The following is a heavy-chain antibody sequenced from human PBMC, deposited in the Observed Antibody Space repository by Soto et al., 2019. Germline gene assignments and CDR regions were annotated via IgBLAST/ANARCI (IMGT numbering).Heavy chain of an antibody. CDR1: GDSVSSNSAA. Sequence: SQTLSLTCAISGDSVSSNSAAWNWIRQSPSRGLEWLGRTYYRSKWYNDYAVSVKSRITINPDTSKNQFSLQLNSVTPEDTAVDYCARESSGWYCCVDNWFDPWGQGTLVTVSS. D-gene: IGHD6-19*01. V-gene: IGHV6-1*01. CDR3: ARESSGWYCCVDNWFDP. CDR2: TYYRSKWYN. J-gene: IGHJ5*02.